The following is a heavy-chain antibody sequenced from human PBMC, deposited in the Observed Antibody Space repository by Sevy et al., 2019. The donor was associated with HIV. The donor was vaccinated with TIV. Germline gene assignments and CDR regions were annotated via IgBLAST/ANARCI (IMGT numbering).Heavy chain of an antibody. CDR1: GFIFSDYY. Sequence: GGSLRLSCAASGFIFSDYYMSWIRQAPGKGLEWVSYISGSSSYIYYADSVKGRFTISRDNAKNSLYLQMNSLRAEDTAVYYCARDQRDIVVVPAANHYYYYMDVWGKGTTVTVSS. CDR3: ARDQRDIVVVPAANHYYYYMDV. J-gene: IGHJ6*03. D-gene: IGHD2-2*01. CDR2: ISGSSSYI. V-gene: IGHV3-11*06.